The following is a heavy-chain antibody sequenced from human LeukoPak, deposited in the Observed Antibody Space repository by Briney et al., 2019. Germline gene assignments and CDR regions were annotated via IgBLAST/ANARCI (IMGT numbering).Heavy chain of an antibody. CDR2: IYYSGST. J-gene: IGHJ4*02. D-gene: IGHD4-17*01. CDR1: GGSISSYY. V-gene: IGHV4-59*08. Sequence: MPSETLSLTCTVSGGSISSYYWSWIRQPPGKGLEWIGYIYYSGSTNYNPSLKSRVTISVDTSKNQFSLKLSSVTAADTAVYYCARTDGDYVDYWGQGTLVTVSS. CDR3: ARTDGDYVDY.